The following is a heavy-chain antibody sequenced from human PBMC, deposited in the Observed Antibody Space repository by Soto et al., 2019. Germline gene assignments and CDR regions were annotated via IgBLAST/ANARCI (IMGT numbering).Heavy chain of an antibody. CDR3: AELWFGESDYGMDV. CDR2: IIPIFGTA. Sequence: QVQLVQSGAEVKKPGSSVKVSCKASGGTFSSYAISWVRQAPGQGLEWMGGIIPIFGTANYAQKFQGRVTITADEATSTAYMERSSLRSEDTAVYYCAELWFGESDYGMDVWGQGTTVTVSS. CDR1: GGTFSSYA. V-gene: IGHV1-69*01. D-gene: IGHD3-10*01. J-gene: IGHJ6*02.